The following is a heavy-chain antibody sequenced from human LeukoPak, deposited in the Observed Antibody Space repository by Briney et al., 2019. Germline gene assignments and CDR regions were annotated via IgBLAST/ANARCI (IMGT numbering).Heavy chain of an antibody. CDR2: ISWNSGSI. V-gene: IGHV3-9*01. Sequence: GGSLRLSCAASGFTFDDYAMHWVRQAPGKGLEWVSGISWNSGSIGYADSVKGRFTIPRDNAKNSLYLQMNSLRVEDTALYYCAKVGATGYYFDYWGQGTLVTVSS. CDR1: GFTFDDYA. D-gene: IGHD1-26*01. J-gene: IGHJ4*02. CDR3: AKVGATGYYFDY.